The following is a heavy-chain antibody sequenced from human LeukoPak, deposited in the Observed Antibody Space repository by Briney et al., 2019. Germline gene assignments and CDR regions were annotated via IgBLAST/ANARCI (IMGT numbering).Heavy chain of an antibody. D-gene: IGHD5-18*01. CDR2: ISYDGSNK. J-gene: IGHJ4*02. CDR1: GFTFSSYG. CDR3: AKDVYSYGQGPFDY. V-gene: IGHV3-30*18. Sequence: GGSLRLSCAASGFTFSSYGMHWVRQAPGKGLEWVAVISYDGSNKYYADSVKGRFTISRDNSKNTLYLQMYSLRAEDTAVYYCAKDVYSYGQGPFDYWGQGTLVTVSS.